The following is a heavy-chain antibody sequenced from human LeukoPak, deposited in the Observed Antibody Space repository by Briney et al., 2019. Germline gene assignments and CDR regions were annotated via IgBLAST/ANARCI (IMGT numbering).Heavy chain of an antibody. Sequence: SETLSLTCTVSGGSISSYYWSWIRQPPGKGLEWIGYIYYSGSTNYNPSLKSRVTISVDTSKNQFSLKLTSVTAADTAVYYCARDLRRLSRDWFDPWGQGTLVTVSS. V-gene: IGHV4-59*12. CDR3: ARDLRRLSRDWFDP. CDR2: IYYSGST. J-gene: IGHJ5*02. D-gene: IGHD4-17*01. CDR1: GGSISSYY.